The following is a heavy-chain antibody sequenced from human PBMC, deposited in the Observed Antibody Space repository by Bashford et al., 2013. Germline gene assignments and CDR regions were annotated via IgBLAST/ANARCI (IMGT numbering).Heavy chain of an antibody. V-gene: IGHV4-31*03. Sequence: SETLSLTCTVSGGSISSGGYYWSWIRQHPGKGLEWIGYIYYSGSTYYNPSLKSRVTISVDTSKNQFSLKLSSVTAADTAVYYCARVGSSGYYYDDWFDPGAREPWSPSPQ. J-gene: IGHJ5*02. CDR1: GGSISSGGYY. CDR3: ARVGSSGYYYDDWFDP. CDR2: IYYSGST. D-gene: IGHD3-22*01.